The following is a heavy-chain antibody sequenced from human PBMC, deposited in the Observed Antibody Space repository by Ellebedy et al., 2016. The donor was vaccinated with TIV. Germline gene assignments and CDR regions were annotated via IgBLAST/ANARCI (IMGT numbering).Heavy chain of an antibody. CDR2: IATDGSST. CDR1: GFTFSGYW. CDR3: VRDKQDYDGGYYFDGMDF. D-gene: IGHD4-23*01. V-gene: IGHV3-74*01. J-gene: IGHJ6*02. Sequence: GESLKISCAASGFTFSGYWMHSVRQPPGKGLVWVSRIATDGSSTTYADSVKDRFSIARDNAKNTLYLHMSSLRAEDTAVYDCVRDKQDYDGGYYFDGMDFWGQGTMVTISS.